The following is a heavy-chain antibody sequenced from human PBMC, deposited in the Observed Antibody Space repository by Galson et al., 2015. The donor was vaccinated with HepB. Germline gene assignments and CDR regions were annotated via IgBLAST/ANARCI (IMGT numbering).Heavy chain of an antibody. V-gene: IGHV1-69*02. CDR2: IIPILGIA. CDR1: GGTFSSYT. J-gene: IGHJ4*02. D-gene: IGHD2-2*01. CDR3: AVPAARQWTQARGSVGY. Sequence: SVKVSCKASGGTFSSYTISWVRQAPGQGLEWMGRIIPILGIANYAQKFQGRVTITADKSTSTAYMELSSLRSEDTAVYYCAVPAARQWTQARGSVGYWGQGTLVTVSS.